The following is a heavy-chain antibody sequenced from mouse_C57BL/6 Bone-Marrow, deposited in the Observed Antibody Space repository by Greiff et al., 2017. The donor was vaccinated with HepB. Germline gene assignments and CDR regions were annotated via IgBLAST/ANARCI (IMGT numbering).Heavy chain of an antibody. V-gene: IGHV1-81*01. CDR2: IYPRSGNT. CDR3: AMIYYGNSAWFAY. J-gene: IGHJ3*01. CDR1: GYTFTSYG. D-gene: IGHD2-1*01. Sequence: VQLQESGAELARPGASVKLSCKASGYTFTSYGISWVKQRTGQGLEWIGEIYPRSGNTYYNEKFKGKATLTADNSASTAYMELRSLTSEDSAVYFCAMIYYGNSAWFAYWGQGTLVTVSA.